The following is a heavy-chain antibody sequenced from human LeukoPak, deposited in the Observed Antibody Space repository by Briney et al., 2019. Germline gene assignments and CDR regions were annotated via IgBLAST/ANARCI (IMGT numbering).Heavy chain of an antibody. J-gene: IGHJ6*02. D-gene: IGHD2-15*01. V-gene: IGHV1-2*04. CDR3: ARGGGSCVQCYYYGMDV. Sequence: ASVKVSCEASGYTFTGYYMHWVRQAPGQGLEWMGWINPNSGGTNYAQKFQGWVTMTRDTSISTAYMELSRLRSDDTAVYYCARGGGSCVQCYYYGMDVWGQGTTVTVTS. CDR2: INPNSGGT. CDR1: GYTFTGYY.